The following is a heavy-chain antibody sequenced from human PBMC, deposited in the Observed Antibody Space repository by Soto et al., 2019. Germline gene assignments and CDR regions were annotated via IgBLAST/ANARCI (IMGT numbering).Heavy chain of an antibody. Sequence: EVQLLESGGGLVQPGGSQRLSCAGSGFTFSNYWMSWVRQTPGKGLEWVANIKHDGSEKYYVDSVKGRFTISRDNGKNSLYLEMNSLRAEDTAVYFCVRYYDFWTGYSLFDLWGQGTLVSVSS. CDR3: VRYYDFWTGYSLFDL. J-gene: IGHJ4*02. D-gene: IGHD3-3*01. CDR1: GFTFSNYW. V-gene: IGHV3-7*01. CDR2: IKHDGSEK.